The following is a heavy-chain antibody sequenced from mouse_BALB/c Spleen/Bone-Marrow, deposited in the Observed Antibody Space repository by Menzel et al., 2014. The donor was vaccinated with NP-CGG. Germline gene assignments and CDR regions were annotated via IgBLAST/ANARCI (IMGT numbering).Heavy chain of an antibody. CDR2: IDPANGNT. V-gene: IGHV14-3*02. CDR1: GFNIKDTY. J-gene: IGHJ2*01. CDR3: VSWEDY. Sequence: LVESGAELVKPGASVKLSCTASGFNIKDTYMHWVKQRPDQGLEWIGRIDPANGNTKYNPKFQGKATITSDTSSNTAYLQLSSLTSGDTAVYYCVSWEDYWGQGTTLTVSS. D-gene: IGHD4-1*01.